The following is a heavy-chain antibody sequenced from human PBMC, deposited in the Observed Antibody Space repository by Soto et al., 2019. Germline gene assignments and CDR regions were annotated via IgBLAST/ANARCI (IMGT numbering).Heavy chain of an antibody. D-gene: IGHD2-21*02. V-gene: IGHV4-59*01. CDR1: GGSISGFY. Sequence: QVQLQESGPGLVKPSETLSLTCTISGGSISGFYWGWIRQPPGKGLEWIGNIYYSGSANYDPSLKSRVTMSLNTSMNQVSRNLNSVASGDTAIYCCARRTCPGGDCYWLDFWGQGTPVIVSS. CDR3: ARRTCPGGDCYWLDF. CDR2: IYYSGSA. J-gene: IGHJ5*01.